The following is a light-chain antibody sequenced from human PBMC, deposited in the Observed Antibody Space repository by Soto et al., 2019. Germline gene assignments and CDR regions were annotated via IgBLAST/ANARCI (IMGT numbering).Light chain of an antibody. J-gene: IGKJ1*01. CDR3: QQYNNWPWT. Sequence: EIVLTPSPATLSVSPGERATLSCRASQSVSDNLAWYQQKPGQAPRLLIYDASTRATGIPARFGGSGSGTEFTLTISSLQYEDFTVYFCQQYNNWPWTFGQGTKVEIK. V-gene: IGKV3-15*01. CDR2: DAS. CDR1: QSVSDN.